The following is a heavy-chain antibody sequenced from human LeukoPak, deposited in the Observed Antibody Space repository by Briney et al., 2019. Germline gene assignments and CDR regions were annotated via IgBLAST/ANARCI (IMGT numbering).Heavy chain of an antibody. Sequence: LPGGSLRLSCAASGFTFRSFAMHWVRQAPGKGLEWVSGINWNGGSTGYADSVKGRFTISRDNAKNSLYLQMNSLRAEDTALYYCARVALKRAVRENYFDYWGQGTLVTVSS. V-gene: IGHV3-20*04. D-gene: IGHD3-16*02. CDR2: INWNGGST. J-gene: IGHJ4*02. CDR3: ARVALKRAVRENYFDY. CDR1: GFTFRSFA.